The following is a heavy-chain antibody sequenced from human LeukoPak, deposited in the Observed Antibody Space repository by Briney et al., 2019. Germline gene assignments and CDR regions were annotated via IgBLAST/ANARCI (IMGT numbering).Heavy chain of an antibody. J-gene: IGHJ4*02. CDR2: FYASGTT. V-gene: IGHV4-4*07. D-gene: IGHD1-26*01. CDR3: AREDGSGSYSNFDY. CDR1: SDSISSYY. Sequence: SETLSLTCTVSSDSISSYYWSWIRQPTGKGLEWIGRFYASGTTNYNPSLKSRVTISVDTSKNQFSLKLSSVTAADTAVYYCAREDGSGSYSNFDYWGQGTLVTVSS.